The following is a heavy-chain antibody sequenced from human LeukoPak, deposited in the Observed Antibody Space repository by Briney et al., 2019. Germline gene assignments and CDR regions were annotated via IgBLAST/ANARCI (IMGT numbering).Heavy chain of an antibody. D-gene: IGHD6-19*01. CDR2: ISYHGGDK. V-gene: IGHV3-30*04. CDR3: ARGLQGLPDY. CDR1: GFTFNNHA. Sequence: PGGSLRLSCAAAGFTFNNHAMHWVRQAPDKGLEWVAVISYHGGDKYYADSVKGRFTISRDNSKNTLDLQMNSLGGEDTAVYYCARGLQGLPDYWGQGTLVTVSS. J-gene: IGHJ4*02.